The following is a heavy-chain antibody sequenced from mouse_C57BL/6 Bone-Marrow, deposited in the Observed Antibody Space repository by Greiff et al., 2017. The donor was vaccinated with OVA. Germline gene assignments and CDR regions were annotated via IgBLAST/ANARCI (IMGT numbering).Heavy chain of an antibody. Sequence: VKLVESGPGLVAPSQSLSITCTVSGFSLTSYGVSWVRQPPGQGLEWLGVIWGDGSTNYHSALISSLRISKDNSKSQVFLKRNSRQTDETATYYCAKPDSNYVDYAMDYWGQGTSVTVSS. D-gene: IGHD2-5*01. CDR3: AKPDSNYVDYAMDY. J-gene: IGHJ4*01. CDR1: GFSLTSYG. V-gene: IGHV2-3*01. CDR2: IWGDGST.